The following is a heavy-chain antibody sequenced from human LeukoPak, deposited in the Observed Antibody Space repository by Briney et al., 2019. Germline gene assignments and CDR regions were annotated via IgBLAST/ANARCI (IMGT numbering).Heavy chain of an antibody. D-gene: IGHD6-13*01. J-gene: IGHJ4*02. V-gene: IGHV4-59*01. Sequence: SETLSLTCTVSGGSISSYYWSWIRQPPGKGLEWIGYIYYSGSTNYNPSLKNRVTISVDTSKNQFSLKLSSVTAADTAVYYCARGSIAAAGTFSYWGQGTLVTVSS. CDR1: GGSISSYY. CDR3: ARGSIAAAGTFSY. CDR2: IYYSGST.